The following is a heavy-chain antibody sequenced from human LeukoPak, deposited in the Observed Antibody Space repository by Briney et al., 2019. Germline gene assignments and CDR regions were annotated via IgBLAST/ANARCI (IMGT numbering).Heavy chain of an antibody. V-gene: IGHV4-39*01. CDR2: IYYSGST. D-gene: IGHD6-19*01. CDR1: GGSISSSSYY. J-gene: IGHJ5*02. CDR3: ARSYPVRYVPYSSGVRFDP. Sequence: PSETLSLTCTVSGGSISSSSYYWGWIRQPPGKGLEWIGSIYYSGSTYYNPSLKSRVTISVDTSKNQFSPKLSSVTAADTAVYYCARSYPVRYVPYSSGVRFDPWGQGTLVTVSS.